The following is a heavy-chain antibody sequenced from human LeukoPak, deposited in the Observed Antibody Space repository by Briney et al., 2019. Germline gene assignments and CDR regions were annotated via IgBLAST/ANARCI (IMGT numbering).Heavy chain of an antibody. V-gene: IGHV4-59*01. J-gene: IGHJ3*02. D-gene: IGHD3-10*01. CDR2: IYSSGST. Sequence: PSETLSLTCNVSGGSIRGYYWSWIRQPPGKGLEWIGYIYSSGSTNYNPSLKSRVTMSVDTSKNQFSLKVSSVTAADTAVYYCARAPGGYGSGSRGAFDIWGQGTMVTVSS. CDR1: GGSIRGYY. CDR3: ARAPGGYGSGSRGAFDI.